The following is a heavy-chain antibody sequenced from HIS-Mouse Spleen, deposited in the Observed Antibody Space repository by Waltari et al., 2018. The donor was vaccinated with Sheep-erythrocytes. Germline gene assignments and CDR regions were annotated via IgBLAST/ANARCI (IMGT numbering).Heavy chain of an antibody. J-gene: IGHJ4*02. CDR1: GFTFSSYA. D-gene: IGHD7-27*01. CDR2: ISGSGGST. Sequence: EVQLLESGGGLVQPGGSLRLSCAASGFTFSSYAMSWVRQAPGKGLEWVSAISGSGGSTYYADSVKGRFTSSRDNSKNTLYLQMNSLRAEDTAVYYCAKRRTGDGGLDYWGQGTLVTVSS. CDR3: AKRRTGDGGLDY. V-gene: IGHV3-23*01.